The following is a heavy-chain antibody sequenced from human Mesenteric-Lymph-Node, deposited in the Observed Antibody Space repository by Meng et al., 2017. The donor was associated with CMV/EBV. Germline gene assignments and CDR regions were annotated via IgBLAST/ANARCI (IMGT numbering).Heavy chain of an antibody. J-gene: IGHJ4*02. Sequence: GGSLRLSCAASGFTFDSHDMSWVRQAPGKGLEWVSAISGSGGSTYYADSVKGRFTISRDNSKNTLYLQMNSLRAEDTAVYYCAKLKSTSCYSSLDYWGQGTLVTVSS. CDR3: AKLKSTSCYSSLDY. V-gene: IGHV3-23*01. CDR1: GFTFDSHD. D-gene: IGHD2-2*02. CDR2: ISGSGGST.